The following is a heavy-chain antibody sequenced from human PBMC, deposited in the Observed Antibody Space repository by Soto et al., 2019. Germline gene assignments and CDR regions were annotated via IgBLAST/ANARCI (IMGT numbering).Heavy chain of an antibody. CDR3: AGGGALWFGELEAHYGMDV. J-gene: IGHJ6*02. CDR2: LSAYNGNT. Sequence: ASVKVACKASGYTFTSYGISWARQAPGQGLEWMGWLSAYNGNTNYAQKLQGRVTMTTDTSTSTAYMELRSLRADDTAVYYCAGGGALWFGELEAHYGMDVWAQGTTFPAS. D-gene: IGHD3-10*01. V-gene: IGHV1-18*01. CDR1: GYTFTSYG.